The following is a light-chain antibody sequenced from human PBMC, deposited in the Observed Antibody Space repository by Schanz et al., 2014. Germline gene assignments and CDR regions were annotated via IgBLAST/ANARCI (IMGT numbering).Light chain of an antibody. V-gene: IGKV1-5*01. Sequence: DIQMTQSPSSLSASVGDRVTITCRASQSISTYLNWYQQKPGKAPKLLMFDASSLASGVPSRFSGGGSGTEFTLTISGLQPDDFATYYCQQYNSYPITFGQGTRLEIK. CDR1: QSISTY. CDR3: QQYNSYPIT. J-gene: IGKJ5*01. CDR2: DAS.